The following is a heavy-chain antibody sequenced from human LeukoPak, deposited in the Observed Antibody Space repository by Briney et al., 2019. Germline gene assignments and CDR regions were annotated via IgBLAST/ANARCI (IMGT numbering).Heavy chain of an antibody. CDR3: ARDLSWAHCSGGSCYTRDSDAFDI. CDR2: IYHSGST. D-gene: IGHD2-15*01. Sequence: SETLSLTCAVSGGSISSSNWWSWVRQPPGKGLEWIGEIYHSGSTNYNPSLKSRVTISVDKSKNQFSLKLSSVTAADTAVYYCARDLSWAHCSGGSCYTRDSDAFDIWGQGTMVTVS. J-gene: IGHJ3*02. V-gene: IGHV4-4*02. CDR1: GGSISSSNW.